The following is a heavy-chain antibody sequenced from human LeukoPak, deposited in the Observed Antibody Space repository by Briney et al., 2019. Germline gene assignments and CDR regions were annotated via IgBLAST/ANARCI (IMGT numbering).Heavy chain of an antibody. CDR1: GFSFSSYW. CDR3: AGGGTSRSGSFDI. V-gene: IGHV3-7*03. D-gene: IGHD2-2*01. CDR2: IKQDGSDK. Sequence: GGSLRLSCAASGFSFSSYWMSWVRQAPGKGLEWVANIKQDGSDKYYLTSVRGRFTISRDNAKNSLFLQMNSLRVEDTAVYYCAGGGTSRSGSFDIWGQGTMVTVSS. J-gene: IGHJ3*02.